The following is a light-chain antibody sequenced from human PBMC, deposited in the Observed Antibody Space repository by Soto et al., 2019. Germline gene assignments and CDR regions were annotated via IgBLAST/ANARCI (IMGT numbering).Light chain of an antibody. CDR2: AVS. CDR3: LQDYSFPLT. CDR1: QGTRPD. V-gene: IGKV1-6*01. J-gene: IGKJ4*01. Sequence: AIQMTHSPASLSASVGDRVTITCRANQGTRPDVDWYQNKEGKAPKLPIYAVSSLQSGVPSRFSGSGSGTDFILTISSLQPEDLATYYCLQDYSFPLTFGGGTKVDIK.